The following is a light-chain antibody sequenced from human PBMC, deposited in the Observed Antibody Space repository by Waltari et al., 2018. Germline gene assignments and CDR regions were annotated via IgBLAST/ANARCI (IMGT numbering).Light chain of an antibody. Sequence: QAVLTQPASLSASPGASARITCTLRGGIDDGAYNIYWYQQKPGSPPQYLLRYNSDSDKQQGSGVPSRFSGSKAASANAGILLISGLQSEDEADYYCMIWHSSTWVFGGGTKLTVL. CDR2: YNSDSDK. J-gene: IGLJ3*02. CDR1: GGIDDGAYN. CDR3: MIWHSSTWV. V-gene: IGLV5-45*01.